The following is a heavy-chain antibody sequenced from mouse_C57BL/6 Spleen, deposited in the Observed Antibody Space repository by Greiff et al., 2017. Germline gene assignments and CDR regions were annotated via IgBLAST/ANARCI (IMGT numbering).Heavy chain of an antibody. CDR3: ARGSGSSHYYAMDY. J-gene: IGHJ4*01. CDR2: INPNNGGT. CDR1: GYTFTDYY. Sequence: VQLQQSGPELVKPGASVKISCKASGYTFTDYYMNWVKQSHGKSLEWIGDINPNNGGTSYNQKFKGKATLTVDKSASTAYMELRSLTSEDSAVYYCARGSGSSHYYAMDYWGQRTSVTGSS. V-gene: IGHV1-26*01. D-gene: IGHD1-1*01.